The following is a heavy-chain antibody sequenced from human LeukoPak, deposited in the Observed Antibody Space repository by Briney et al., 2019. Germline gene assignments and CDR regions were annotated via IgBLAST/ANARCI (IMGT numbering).Heavy chain of an antibody. Sequence: GGSLRLSCAASGFTFSSYAMSWVRQAPGKGREGVSAISGSGGSTYYADSAKGRFTISRDNSKNTLYLQMNSLRPEDTAVYYCAKDPDTAMVDYMDVWGKGTTVTVSS. V-gene: IGHV3-23*01. CDR2: ISGSGGST. J-gene: IGHJ6*03. CDR1: GFTFSSYA. D-gene: IGHD5-18*01. CDR3: AKDPDTAMVDYMDV.